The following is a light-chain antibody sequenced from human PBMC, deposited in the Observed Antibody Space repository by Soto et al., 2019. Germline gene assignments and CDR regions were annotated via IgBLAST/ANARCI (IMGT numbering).Light chain of an antibody. CDR2: NAS. CDR1: QSVSSNY. CDR3: QHYVTSLTT. J-gene: IGKJ1*01. V-gene: IGKV3-20*01. Sequence: EIVLTQSPGTLSLSPGERVTLPCRASQSVSSNYLAWHQQKPGQAPRLLIYNASSRATGIPDRFSGSGSGTDFTLTISNLEPEDFAVYYCQHYVTSLTTFGQGTKVDIK.